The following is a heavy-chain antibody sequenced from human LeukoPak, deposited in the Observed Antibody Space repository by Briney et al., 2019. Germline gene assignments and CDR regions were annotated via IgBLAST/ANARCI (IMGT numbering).Heavy chain of an antibody. J-gene: IGHJ5*02. D-gene: IGHD6-19*01. CDR1: GGTLSSYD. Sequence: SSVKVSCKPSGGTLSSYDISLLRQAPGPPLEWMGRIIPMLGMAIYSQKFQGRVTITAYSSTSTAYMELSSLRSEEMAVYCCARGSENRAVAGRNWFDPWGQGSLVIVSS. CDR3: ARGSENRAVAGRNWFDP. CDR2: IIPMLGMA. V-gene: IGHV1-69*04.